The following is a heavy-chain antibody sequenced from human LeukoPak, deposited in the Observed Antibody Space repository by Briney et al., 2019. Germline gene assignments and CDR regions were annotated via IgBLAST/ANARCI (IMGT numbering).Heavy chain of an antibody. CDR2: ISTRSSSI. Sequence: GGSLRLSCAASGFTFSSYSMNWVRQAPGKGLEWVSYISTRSSSIYYADPVKGRFTISRDNAKNSLYLQMNSLRAEDTAVYYCARDRAYYGSGSIPDFDYWGQGTLVTVSS. D-gene: IGHD3-10*01. CDR3: ARDRAYYGSGSIPDFDY. V-gene: IGHV3-48*04. CDR1: GFTFSSYS. J-gene: IGHJ4*02.